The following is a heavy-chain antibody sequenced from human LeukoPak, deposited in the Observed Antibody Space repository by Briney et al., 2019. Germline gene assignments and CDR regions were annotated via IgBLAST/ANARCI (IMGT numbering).Heavy chain of an antibody. D-gene: IGHD3-3*01. CDR2: IYYSGST. V-gene: IGHV4-59*01. CDR3: ARERNYDFWSGYYTGAFDI. J-gene: IGHJ3*02. CDR1: GGSISSYC. Sequence: PSETLSLTCTVSGGSISSYCRSWIRQPPGKGLEWIRYIYYSGSTNYNPSLKSRVTISVDTSKNQFSLKLSSVTAADTAVYYCARERNYDFWSGYYTGAFDIWGQGTMVTVSS.